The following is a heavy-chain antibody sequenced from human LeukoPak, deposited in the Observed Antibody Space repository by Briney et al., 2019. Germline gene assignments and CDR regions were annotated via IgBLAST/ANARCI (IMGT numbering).Heavy chain of an antibody. V-gene: IGHV3-49*04. D-gene: IGHD2-15*01. CDR3: TRGRVVVAVTFDY. J-gene: IGHJ4*02. CDR1: GFTFSTYA. CDR2: IRSKAYGGTT. Sequence: GGSLRLSCAASGFTFSTYAMNWVRQAPGKGLEWVGFIRSKAYGGTTEYAASVKGRFTISRDDSKSIAYLQMNSLKTEDTAVYYCTRGRVVVAVTFDYWGQGTLVTVSS.